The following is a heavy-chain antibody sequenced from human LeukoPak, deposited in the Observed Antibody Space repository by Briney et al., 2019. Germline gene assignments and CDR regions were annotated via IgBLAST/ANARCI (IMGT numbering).Heavy chain of an antibody. CDR2: VYYSGST. V-gene: IGHV4-59*01. D-gene: IGHD1-1*01. Sequence: PSETLSLTCTVSGGSLSGFYWSWIRQPPGAGLEWIGYVYYSGSTTYNPSLKSRVTISVDTSKNQFSLRLGSVTAADTAVYYCARDSTTMGARWFDPWGQGILVTVSS. CDR3: ARDSTTMGARWFDP. J-gene: IGHJ5*02. CDR1: GGSLSGFY.